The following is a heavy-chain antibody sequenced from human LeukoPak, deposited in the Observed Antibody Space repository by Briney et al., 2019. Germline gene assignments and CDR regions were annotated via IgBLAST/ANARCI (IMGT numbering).Heavy chain of an antibody. D-gene: IGHD5-24*01. CDR2: ISGSGGNT. CDR3: AKVQEMDTILPPFHY. V-gene: IGHV3-23*01. Sequence: GGSLRLSCAASGFTFSNYAMSWVRQVPGTGLEWVSAISGSGGNTFYADSVKGRYTISRDNSKNTLYLQVNSLRAADTAIYYCAKVQEMDTILPPFHYWGQGTLVTVSS. J-gene: IGHJ4*02. CDR1: GFTFSNYA.